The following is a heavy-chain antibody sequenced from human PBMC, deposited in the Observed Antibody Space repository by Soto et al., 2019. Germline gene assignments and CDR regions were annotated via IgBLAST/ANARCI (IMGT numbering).Heavy chain of an antibody. Sequence: EVQLVESGGGLVQPGRSLTLSCAASGFTFDDYAMQWVRQAPGKGLEWVSGISWNSDSIGYADSVKGRFTISRDNAKNSVYLQMNGLRAEDTALYACAKGYSREWGRNAFDIWGQGTMVTGSS. J-gene: IGHJ3*02. CDR2: ISWNSDSI. CDR3: AKGYSREWGRNAFDI. D-gene: IGHD6-13*01. CDR1: GFTFDDYA. V-gene: IGHV3-9*01.